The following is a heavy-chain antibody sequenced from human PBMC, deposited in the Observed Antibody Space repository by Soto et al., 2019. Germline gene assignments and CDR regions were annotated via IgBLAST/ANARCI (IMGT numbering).Heavy chain of an antibody. CDR3: ARLRIATNNYKWFDH. Sequence: PXETLSLTCSVSGSALNSGNYYWSWIRQVPGKGLEWIGHIYVTGAVDYNPSLRDRITISQDTSERQFSLNLRLVTAADTAAYYCARLRIATNNYKWFDHWGQGTLVTVSS. CDR2: IYVTGAV. V-gene: IGHV4-31*03. CDR1: GSALNSGNYY. D-gene: IGHD2-21*01. J-gene: IGHJ5*02.